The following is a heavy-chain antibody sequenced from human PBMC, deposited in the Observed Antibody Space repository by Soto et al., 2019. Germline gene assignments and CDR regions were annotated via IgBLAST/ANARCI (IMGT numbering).Heavy chain of an antibody. J-gene: IGHJ4*02. Sequence: GESLKISCAASGFTFSNAWMSWVRQAPGKGLEWVGRIKSKTDGGTTDYAAPVKGRFTISRDDSKNTLYLQMNSLKTEDTAVYYCVVDIVATRPIRRVDYWGQGTLVTVSS. CDR1: GFTFSNAW. CDR2: IKSKTDGGTT. CDR3: VVDIVATRPIRRVDY. D-gene: IGHD5-12*01. V-gene: IGHV3-15*01.